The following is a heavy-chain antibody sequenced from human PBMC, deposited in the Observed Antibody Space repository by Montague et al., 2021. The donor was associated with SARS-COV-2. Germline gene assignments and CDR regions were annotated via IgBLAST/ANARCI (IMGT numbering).Heavy chain of an antibody. V-gene: IGHV3-9*01. CDR1: GFTFSHYW. CDR3: AKFDSYTDY. J-gene: IGHJ4*02. Sequence: SLRLSCAASGFTFSHYWMPWARQAPGKGLEWVAGISLNRGNTDYADSVKGRFTISRDNAKNSLYLQMNSLRAEDTALYYCAKFDSYTDYWGQGTLVTVSS. CDR2: ISLNRGNT. D-gene: IGHD5-18*01.